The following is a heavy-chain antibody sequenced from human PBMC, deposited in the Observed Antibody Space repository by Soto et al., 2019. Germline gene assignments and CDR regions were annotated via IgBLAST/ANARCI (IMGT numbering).Heavy chain of an antibody. Sequence: SETLSLTCTVSGGSISRSNYYWGWVRQPPGKGLEWIGSIYYSETTYYNPSLKSRVTISLDTSKNQFSLKLTSVTAADTAVYYCITRTVTTFNAFDIWGQGTMVTVSS. CDR1: GGSISRSNYY. D-gene: IGHD4-17*01. J-gene: IGHJ3*02. V-gene: IGHV4-39*01. CDR3: ITRTVTTFNAFDI. CDR2: IYYSETT.